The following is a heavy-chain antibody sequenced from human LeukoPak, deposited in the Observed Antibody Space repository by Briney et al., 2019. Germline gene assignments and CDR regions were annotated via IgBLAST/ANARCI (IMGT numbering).Heavy chain of an antibody. V-gene: IGHV3-48*01. J-gene: IGHJ3*02. CDR2: ISSSSSTI. CDR1: GFTFSSYS. D-gene: IGHD3-10*01. CDR3: AKRTPGGALDI. Sequence: PGGSLRLSCAASGFTFSSYSMNWVRQAPGKGLEWVSYISSSSSTIYYADPVKGRFTIFRDNAKNSLYLQMNNLRADDTAVYYCAKRTPGGALDIWGQGTMVTVSS.